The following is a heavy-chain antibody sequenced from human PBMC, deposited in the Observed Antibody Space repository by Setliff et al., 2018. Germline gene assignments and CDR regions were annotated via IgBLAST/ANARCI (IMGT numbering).Heavy chain of an antibody. CDR2: IWDDGGNK. CDR3: ARDRGGGLYDY. D-gene: IGHD3-16*01. J-gene: IGHJ4*02. V-gene: IGHV3-33*08. Sequence: GESLKISCAASGFPFNMYSMHWVRQAPGKGLEWVAVIWDDGGNKYHADSVKGRFTISRDNAKNSLYLQMNSLRDEDTAMYFCARDRGGGLYDYWGLGTLVTVSS. CDR1: GFPFNMYS.